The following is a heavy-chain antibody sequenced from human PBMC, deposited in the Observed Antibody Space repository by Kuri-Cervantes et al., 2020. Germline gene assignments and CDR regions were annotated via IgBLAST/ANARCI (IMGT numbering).Heavy chain of an antibody. J-gene: IGHJ3*02. CDR1: GFTFDDYA. CDR3: AKDLLNYYDSSGLRAFDI. D-gene: IGHD3-22*01. CDR2: ISWNSGSI. V-gene: IGHV3-9*01. Sequence: GGSLRLSCAASGFTFDDYAMHWVRQAPGKGLEWVSGISWNSGSIGYADSVKGRFTISRGNAKNSLYLQMNSLRAEDTALYYCAKDLLNYYDSSGLRAFDIWGQGTMVTVSS.